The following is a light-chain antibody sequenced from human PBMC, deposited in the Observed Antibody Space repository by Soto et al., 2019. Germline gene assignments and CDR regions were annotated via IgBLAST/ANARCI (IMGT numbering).Light chain of an antibody. J-gene: IGKJ1*01. V-gene: IGKV3-20*01. CDR3: LQTYSTPRT. Sequence: EIVLTQSPGTLSLSPGERATLSCRASQSVSSSYLAWYQQKPGQAPRLVIYGASSRATGIPDRFSGSGSGTDFTLTISTLQPEDFATYYCLQTYSTPRTFGQGTKVDI. CDR2: GAS. CDR1: QSVSSSY.